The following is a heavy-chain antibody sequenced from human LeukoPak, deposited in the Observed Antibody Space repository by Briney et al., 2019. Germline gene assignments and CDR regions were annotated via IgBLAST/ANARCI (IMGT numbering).Heavy chain of an antibody. V-gene: IGHV3-11*01. CDR3: VRLIACRRNRAPTACQGKSNAFDI. D-gene: IGHD1-14*01. CDR1: GFIFSDHY. CDR2: ISSDGTTTI. Sequence: PGGSLRLSCAVSGFIFSDHYMSWVRQAPGKGLEWVSYISSDGTTTIYYADSVKGRFTISRDNAKNSLYLQMNSLRAEDAAVYYAVRLIACRRNRAPTACQGKSNAFDIWGRGTMVTVSS. J-gene: IGHJ3*02.